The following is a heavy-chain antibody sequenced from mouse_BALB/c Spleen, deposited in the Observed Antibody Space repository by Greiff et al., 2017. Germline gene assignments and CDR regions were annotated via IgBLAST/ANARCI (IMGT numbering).Heavy chain of an antibody. D-gene: IGHD2-1*01. V-gene: IGHV1-5*01. CDR2: IYPGNSDT. CDR3: TRKGGNYAFFDY. CDR1: GYTFTSYW. Sequence: DVKLQESGTVLARPGASVKMSCKASGYTFTSYWMHWVKQRPGQGLEWIGAIYPGNSDTSYNQKFKGKAKLTAVTSTSTAYMELSSLTNEDSAVYYCTRKGGNYAFFDYWGQGTTLTVSS. J-gene: IGHJ2*01.